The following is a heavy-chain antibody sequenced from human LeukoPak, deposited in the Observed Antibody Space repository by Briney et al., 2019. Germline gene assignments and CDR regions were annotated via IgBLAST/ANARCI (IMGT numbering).Heavy chain of an antibody. Sequence: GGSLRLSCAASGFTSSSYWMSWVRQAPGKGLEWVANIKQDGSEKYYVDSVKGRFTISRDNAKNSLYLQMNSLRAEDTAVYYCARDTPGSYYDFWSASLDYWGQGTLVTVSS. D-gene: IGHD3-3*01. V-gene: IGHV3-7*01. CDR2: IKQDGSEK. CDR1: GFTSSSYW. CDR3: ARDTPGSYYDFWSASLDY. J-gene: IGHJ4*02.